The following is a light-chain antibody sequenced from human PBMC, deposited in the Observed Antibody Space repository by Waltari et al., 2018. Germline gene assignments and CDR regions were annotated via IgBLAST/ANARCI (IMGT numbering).Light chain of an antibody. CDR3: ASWDDSLNGRWE. Sequence: QSVLTQPPSASGPPGQRVTISCSGSSSHLGRNVVNLYQQVPGTTPKLLIYRNDQRPSGVPDRFSGSKSGTSASLAISGLRPEDEAEYYCASWDDSLNGRWEFGGGTKVTVL. CDR2: RND. J-gene: IGLJ3*02. V-gene: IGLV1-44*01. CDR1: SSHLGRNV.